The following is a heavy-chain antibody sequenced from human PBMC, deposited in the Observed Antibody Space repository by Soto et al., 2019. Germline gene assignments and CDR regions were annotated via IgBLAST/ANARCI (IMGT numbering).Heavy chain of an antibody. V-gene: IGHV3-48*01. D-gene: IGHD2-2*01. Sequence: LRLSCAASGFTFSTHSMNWVRQAPGKGLEWISYITSSDVTMYADSVEGRFTISRDNAKNSLYLQMNSLRGEDTAVYFCVGEVGFQLIYWGQGTLVTVSS. CDR2: ITSSDVTM. CDR3: VGEVGFQLIY. CDR1: GFTFSTHS. J-gene: IGHJ4*02.